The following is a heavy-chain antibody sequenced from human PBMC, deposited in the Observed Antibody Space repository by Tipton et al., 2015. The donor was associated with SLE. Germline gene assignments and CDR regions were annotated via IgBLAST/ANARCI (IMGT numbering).Heavy chain of an antibody. J-gene: IGHJ4*02. D-gene: IGHD4-17*01. CDR1: GGSISSSGYY. Sequence: TLSLTCSVSGGSISSSGYYWGWVRQPPGKGLEWIGSIDHRGTTYYNYDPSLISRVTISADISKNQFSLKLNSVTAADTAVYYCAKDYNYDYPDYNWGQGTLVIVSS. V-gene: IGHV4-39*07. CDR2: IDHRGTT. CDR3: AKDYNYDYPDYN.